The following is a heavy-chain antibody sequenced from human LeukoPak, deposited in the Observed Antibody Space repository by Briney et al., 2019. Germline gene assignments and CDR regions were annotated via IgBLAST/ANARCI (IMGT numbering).Heavy chain of an antibody. CDR1: GFTFSSYS. V-gene: IGHV3-21*01. CDR2: ISSSSSYI. D-gene: IGHD2-15*01. J-gene: IGHJ4*02. Sequence: KAGGSLRLSCAASGFTFSSYSMNWVRQAPGKGLEWVSSISSSSSYIYYADSVKGRFTISRDNAKNSLYLQMNSLRAEDTAVYYCARGARVAATVIDYWGQGTLVTVSS. CDR3: ARGARVAATVIDY.